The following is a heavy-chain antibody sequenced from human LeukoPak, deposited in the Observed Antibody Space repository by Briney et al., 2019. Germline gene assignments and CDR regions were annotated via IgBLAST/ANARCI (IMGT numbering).Heavy chain of an antibody. V-gene: IGHV3-7*01. Sequence: GGSLRLSCAASGFTFSTYWMSWARQAPGKRPEWVAYIKQDGSEKDYLDSVKGRFTISRDNAKNSLYLQMNGLRGEDTAVYYCARRGGAFDIWGQGTLVTVSS. CDR3: ARRGGAFDI. J-gene: IGHJ3*02. CDR2: IKQDGSEK. CDR1: GFTFSTYW. D-gene: IGHD3-10*01.